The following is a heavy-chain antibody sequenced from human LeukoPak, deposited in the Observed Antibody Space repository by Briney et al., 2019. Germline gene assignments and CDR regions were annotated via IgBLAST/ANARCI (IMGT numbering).Heavy chain of an antibody. CDR1: GGSISSGSYY. CDR3: ARDSYGYFGYFDY. D-gene: IGHD5-18*01. J-gene: IGHJ4*02. CDR2: IYTSGST. V-gene: IGHV4-61*02. Sequence: PSQTLSLTCTVSGGSISSGSYYWSWIRQPAGKGLEWIGRIYTSGSTNYNPSLKSRVTISVDTSKNQFSLKLSSVTAADTAVYYCARDSYGYFGYFDYWGQGTLVTVSS.